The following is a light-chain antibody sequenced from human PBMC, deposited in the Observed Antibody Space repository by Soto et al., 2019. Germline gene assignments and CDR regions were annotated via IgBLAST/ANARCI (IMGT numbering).Light chain of an antibody. CDR1: QSISSW. CDR2: KAS. V-gene: IGKV1-5*03. Sequence: DIQMTQSPSTLSASVGDRVTITCRASQSISSWLAWYQQKPGKAPKLMIYKASSLESGVPSRFSGSGSGTEFTLTISSLQPDDFATYYCQQYNSYSMYTFGQGTTVDIK. J-gene: IGKJ2*01. CDR3: QQYNSYSMYT.